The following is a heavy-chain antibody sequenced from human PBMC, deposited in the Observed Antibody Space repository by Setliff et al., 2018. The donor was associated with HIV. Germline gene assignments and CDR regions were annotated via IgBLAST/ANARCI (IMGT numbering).Heavy chain of an antibody. CDR1: GFTFSRNS. V-gene: IGHV3-21*01. CDR2: ISSSSSYI. D-gene: IGHD6-13*01. CDR3: ARAVAGYFDY. Sequence: PGGSLRLSCAASGFTFSRNSMNWVRQAPGKGLEWVSSISSSSSYIYYADSVKGRFTTSRDNAKNSLYLQMNSLRVEDTAVYYCARAVAGYFDYWGQGTLVTVSS. J-gene: IGHJ4*02.